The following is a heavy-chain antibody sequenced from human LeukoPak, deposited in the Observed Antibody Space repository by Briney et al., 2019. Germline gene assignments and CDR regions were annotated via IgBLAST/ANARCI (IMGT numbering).Heavy chain of an antibody. J-gene: IGHJ4*02. Sequence: ASVKVSCKASGYTFTSYDINWVRQATGQGLEWMGWMNPNSGNTGYAQKFQGRVTMTRNTSISTAYMELSSLRSEDTAVYYCARTNGYYDYVWGSYRYGFDYWGQGTLVTVSS. CDR3: ARTNGYYDYVWGSYRYGFDY. D-gene: IGHD3-16*02. CDR2: MNPNSGNT. CDR1: GYTFTSYD. V-gene: IGHV1-8*01.